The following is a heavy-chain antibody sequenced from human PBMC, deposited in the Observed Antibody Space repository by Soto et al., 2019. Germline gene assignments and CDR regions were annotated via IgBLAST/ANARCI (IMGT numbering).Heavy chain of an antibody. CDR3: ARETDIVVVPAFRFDP. CDR2: INPSGGST. Sequence: QVQLVQSGAEVKKPGASVKVSCKASGYTFTSYYMHWVRQAPGQGLEWMGIINPSGGSTSYAQKFEGRVTMTRDTSTSTVYMELSSLRSEDTAVEYCARETDIVVVPAFRFDPWGQGTLVTVSS. CDR1: GYTFTSYY. D-gene: IGHD2-2*01. J-gene: IGHJ5*02. V-gene: IGHV1-46*03.